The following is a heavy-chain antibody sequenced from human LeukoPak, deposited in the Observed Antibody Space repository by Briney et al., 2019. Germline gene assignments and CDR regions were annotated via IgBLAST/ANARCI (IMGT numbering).Heavy chain of an antibody. CDR2: IIPIFGTA. J-gene: IGHJ6*03. V-gene: IGHV1-69*01. D-gene: IGHD4-17*01. CDR1: GGTFSSYA. CDR3: ARVYGDPTKEYYYYYMDV. Sequence: GSSVKVSCKASGGTFSSYAISWVRQAPGQGLEWMGGIIPIFGTANYAQKFQGRVTITADESTSTAYMELSSLRSEDTAVYYCARVYGDPTKEYYYYYMDVWGKGTTVTISS.